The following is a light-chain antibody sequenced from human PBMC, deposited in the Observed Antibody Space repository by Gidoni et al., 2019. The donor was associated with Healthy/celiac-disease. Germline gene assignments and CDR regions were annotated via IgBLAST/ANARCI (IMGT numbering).Light chain of an antibody. CDR3: QSYDSSLSVVV. J-gene: IGLJ2*01. CDR1: SSNIGAGYD. V-gene: IGLV1-40*01. CDR2: GNS. Sequence: SVLPPPPPVAGAPGQRVPISCTGSSSNIGAGYDVHWYQQLPGTAPKLLIDGNSNRPAGVPDRFSGSKSGTSASLAITGLQAEDEADYYCQSYDSSLSVVVFGGGTKLTVL.